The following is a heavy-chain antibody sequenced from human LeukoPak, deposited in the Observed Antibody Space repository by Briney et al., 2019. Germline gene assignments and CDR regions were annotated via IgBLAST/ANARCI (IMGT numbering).Heavy chain of an antibody. CDR3: ARNRVGATTDFDI. CDR2: IYSSGST. Sequence: GGSLRLSCAAAGFTVSSSYVSWVRQAPGKGLEWVSVIYSSGSTYFADSVKGRFTISRDNSKNTLYLQMNSLRAEDTAVYYCARNRVGATTDFDIWGQGTMVTVSS. V-gene: IGHV3-53*01. D-gene: IGHD1-26*01. CDR1: GFTVSSSY. J-gene: IGHJ3*02.